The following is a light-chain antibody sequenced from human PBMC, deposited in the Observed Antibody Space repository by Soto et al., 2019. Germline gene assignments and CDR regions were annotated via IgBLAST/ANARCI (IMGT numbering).Light chain of an antibody. CDR2: GAS. J-gene: IGKJ1*01. CDR1: QSVSNNY. CDR3: QQYGSSGT. V-gene: IGKV3-20*01. Sequence: MVLTQSPGPLTLSPGGRATLSCRASQSVSNNYLAWYQQKPGQAPRLLIYGASNRATGIPDRFSGSGSGTDFTLTISRLEPEDFAVYYCQQYGSSGTFGQGTKVDIK.